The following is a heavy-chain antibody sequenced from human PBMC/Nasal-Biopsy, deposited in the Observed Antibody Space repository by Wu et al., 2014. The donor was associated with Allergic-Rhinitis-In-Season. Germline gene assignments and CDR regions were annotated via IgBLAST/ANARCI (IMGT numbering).Heavy chain of an antibody. CDR3: ARDLRKAARPAPLGPQRANYYYFYMDV. CDR1: GGSVSSYY. CDR2: IYMGGST. Sequence: TLSLTCTVSGGSVSSYYWSWIRQPAGKGLEWIGRIYMGGSTNYNPSLKSRVTISVDKSKNQVSLKLTSVTAADTALYYCARDLRKAARPAPLGPQRANYYYFYMDVWGKGTTVTVSS. J-gene: IGHJ6*03. V-gene: IGHV4-4*07. D-gene: IGHD6-6*01.